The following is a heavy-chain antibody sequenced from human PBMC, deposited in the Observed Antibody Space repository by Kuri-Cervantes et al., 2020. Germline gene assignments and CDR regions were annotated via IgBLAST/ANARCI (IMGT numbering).Heavy chain of an antibody. CDR2: ISYDGSNK. J-gene: IGHJ6*02. CDR1: GFTFSSYG. CDR3: ARDRMGYYYYGMDV. Sequence: GESLKISCAASGFTFSSYGMHWVRQAPGKGLEWVAVISYDGSNKYYADSVKGRFTISRDNSKNTLYLQMNSLRAEDTAVYYCARDRMGYYYYGMDVWGQGTTVTVSS. D-gene: IGHD2-15*01. V-gene: IGHV3-30*03.